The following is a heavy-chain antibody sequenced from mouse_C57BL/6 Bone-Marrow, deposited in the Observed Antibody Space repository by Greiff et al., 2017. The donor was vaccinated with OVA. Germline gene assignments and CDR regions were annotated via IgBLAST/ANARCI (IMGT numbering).Heavy chain of an antibody. V-gene: IGHV1-69*01. CDR1: GYTFTSYW. CDR2: IDPSDSYT. CDR3: ARRSSGYVGGYYFDY. D-gene: IGHD3-2*02. Sequence: QVQLQQPGAELVMPGASVKLSCKASGYTFTSYWMHWVKQRPGQGLEWIGEIDPSDSYTNYNQKFKGKSTLTVDKSSSTAYMQLSSLTSEDSAVYYCARRSSGYVGGYYFDYWGQGTTLTVSS. J-gene: IGHJ2*01.